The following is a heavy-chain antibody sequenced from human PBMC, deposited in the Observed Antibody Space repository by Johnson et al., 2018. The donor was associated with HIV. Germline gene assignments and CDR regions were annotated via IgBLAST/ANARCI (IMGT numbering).Heavy chain of an antibody. J-gene: IGHJ3*02. CDR3: ARPLSSGLGFDAFDI. CDR2: ISYDGSNK. D-gene: IGHD3-22*01. V-gene: IGHV3-30*03. Sequence: QVQLVESGGGVVQPGRSLRLSCAASGFTFSSYGMHWVSQAPGKGLEWVAVISYDGSNKYYADSVKGRFTISRDNSKNTLYLQMNSLRAEDTAVYYCARPLSSGLGFDAFDIWGQGTMVTVSS. CDR1: GFTFSSYG.